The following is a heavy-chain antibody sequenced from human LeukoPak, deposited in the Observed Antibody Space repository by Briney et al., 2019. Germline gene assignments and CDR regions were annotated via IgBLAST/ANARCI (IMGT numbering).Heavy chain of an antibody. J-gene: IGHJ5*02. CDR1: GGTLANYA. CDR2: FIPIFGSA. V-gene: IGHV1-69*06. Sequence: GASVKVSCKASGGTLANYAVSWVRQAPGQGLEWMGGFIPIFGSANYAQQFQGRVTITADKSTSTAYMELSSLRSEDTAVYYCARLEYYYDSSGSGTWGQGTLVTVSS. D-gene: IGHD3-22*01. CDR3: ARLEYYYDSSGSGT.